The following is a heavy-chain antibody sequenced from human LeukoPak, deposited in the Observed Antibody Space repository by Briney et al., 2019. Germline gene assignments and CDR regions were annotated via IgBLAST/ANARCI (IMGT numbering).Heavy chain of an antibody. CDR2: IWCDGSNK. J-gene: IGHJ4*02. CDR1: GFTFSSYG. D-gene: IGHD1-26*01. V-gene: IGHV3-33*03. Sequence: GGSLRLSCAASGFTFSSYGMHWVRQAPGKGLEWVAVIWCDGSNKYYADSVKGRFTISRDNAKNSLYLQMNSLRAEDTAVYYCARYSGTYRDYWGQGTLVTVSS. CDR3: ARYSGTYRDY.